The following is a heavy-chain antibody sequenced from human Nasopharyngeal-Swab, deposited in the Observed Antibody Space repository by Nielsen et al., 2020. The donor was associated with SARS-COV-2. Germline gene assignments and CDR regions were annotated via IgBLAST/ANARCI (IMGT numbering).Heavy chain of an antibody. CDR3: TRDHDSSGYYPNDY. CDR1: GFTFGDYT. D-gene: IGHD3-22*01. V-gene: IGHV3-49*04. CDR2: IRSKAYGGTT. Sequence: GGSLRLSCTAPGFTFGDYTMSWVRQAPGKGLEWVGFIRSKAYGGTTEYAASVKGRFTISRDDSKSIAYLQMNSLKTEDTAVHYCTRDHDSSGYYPNDYWGQGTLITVSS. J-gene: IGHJ4*02.